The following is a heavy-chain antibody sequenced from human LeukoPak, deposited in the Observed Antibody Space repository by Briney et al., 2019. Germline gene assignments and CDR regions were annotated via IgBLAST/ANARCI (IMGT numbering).Heavy chain of an antibody. J-gene: IGHJ3*02. CDR2: ISSSGSTI. CDR1: GFTFSDYY. Sequence: GGSLRLSCAASGFTFSDYYMSWIRQAPGKGLEWVSYISSSGSTIYYADSVKGRFTISRDNAKNSLYLQMNSLRAEDTAVYYCARDRGGQWLLSSGDAFDIWGQGTMVTVSS. D-gene: IGHD6-19*01. V-gene: IGHV3-11*04. CDR3: ARDRGGQWLLSSGDAFDI.